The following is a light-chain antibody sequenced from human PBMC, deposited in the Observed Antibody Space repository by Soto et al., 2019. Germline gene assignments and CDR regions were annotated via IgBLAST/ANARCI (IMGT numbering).Light chain of an antibody. V-gene: IGLV2-14*01. CDR1: SSDVGGYNY. CDR2: EVS. Sequence: QSALTQPASVSGSPGQSITISCTGTSSDVGGYNYVSWYQQHPGKAPKVMIYEVSNRPSGVSKRFSGSKSGNTASLTISGLQAEDEADYYCSSYTSSSPVVFGGGTKLTVL. J-gene: IGLJ2*01. CDR3: SSYTSSSPVV.